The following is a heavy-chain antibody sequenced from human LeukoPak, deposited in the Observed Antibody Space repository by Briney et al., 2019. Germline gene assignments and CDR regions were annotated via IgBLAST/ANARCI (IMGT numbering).Heavy chain of an antibody. V-gene: IGHV1-2*02. J-gene: IGHJ4*02. CDR1: GYTFTGYY. CDR3: ARDLVPGNRFFVY. D-gene: IGHD2-21*02. CDR2: INPNSGGT. Sequence: ASVKVSCKASGYTFTGYYMHWVRQAPGQGLEWMGWINPNSGGTNYAQKFQGRVTMTRDTPISTAYMELSRLRSDDTAVYYCARDLVPGNRFFVYWGQGTLVTVSS.